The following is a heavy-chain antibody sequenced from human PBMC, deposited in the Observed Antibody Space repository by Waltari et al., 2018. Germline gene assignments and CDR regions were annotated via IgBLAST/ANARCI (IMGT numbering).Heavy chain of an antibody. J-gene: IGHJ3*01. CDR2: TTSRDDSN. V-gene: IGHV3-23*01. Sequence: VRLSESGGDSVQPGGSLRVSCTGSGMTFTKRSLSWVRQAPGKGLEWVATTSRDDSNQYADSVKGRFTISRDNSRNTMSLQMDSLRVDDTATYYCATEDTCRGQICFSGHFYISFHVWGPGTRVTVSS. CDR1: GMTFTKRS. D-gene: IGHD2-21*02. CDR3: ATEDTCRGQICFSGHFYISFHV.